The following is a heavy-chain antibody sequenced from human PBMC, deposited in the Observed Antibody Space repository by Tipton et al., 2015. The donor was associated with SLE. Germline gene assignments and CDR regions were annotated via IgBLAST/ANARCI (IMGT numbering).Heavy chain of an antibody. CDR3: ARLATVTSYFDF. J-gene: IGHJ4*02. V-gene: IGHV5-51*03. CDR2: IYPGDSDT. CDR1: GYTFSSYR. Sequence: VQLVQSGAEVKKPGESLKISCKASGYTFSSYRIAWVRQMPGKGLEWMGIIYPGDSDTRYSPAFQGQVTISADKSISTAYLQWSSLKASDTAMYYCARLATVTSYFDFWGQGTLVTVAS. D-gene: IGHD4-17*01.